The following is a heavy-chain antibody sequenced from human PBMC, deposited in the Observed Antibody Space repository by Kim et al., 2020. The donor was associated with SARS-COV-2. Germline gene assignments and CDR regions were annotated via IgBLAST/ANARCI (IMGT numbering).Heavy chain of an antibody. CDR1: GYTLTELS. Sequence: ASVKVSCKVSGYTLTELSMHWVRQAPGKGLEWMGGFDPEDGETIYAQKFQGRVTMTEDTSTDTAYMELSSLRSEDTAVYYCATEDLEGQWILFDYWGQGTLVTVSS. CDR2: FDPEDGET. J-gene: IGHJ4*02. V-gene: IGHV1-24*01. D-gene: IGHD5-18*01. CDR3: ATEDLEGQWILFDY.